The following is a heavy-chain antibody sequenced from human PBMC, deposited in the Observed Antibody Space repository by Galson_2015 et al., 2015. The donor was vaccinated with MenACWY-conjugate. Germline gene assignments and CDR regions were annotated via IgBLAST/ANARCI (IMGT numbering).Heavy chain of an antibody. D-gene: IGHD3-16*01. V-gene: IGHV5-51*01. CDR3: ARRPPVGLGMDV. CDR1: GSSFPDYW. J-gene: IGHJ6*02. CDR2: IDPVNSNI. Sequence: QFGAKVTKPGEYLLISCTGSGSSFPDYWVDWVRQMPGKGLEWVGLIDPVNSNIRYSPSFQGQVTISDDESISTAYLQWSSLKVSDTASYYCARRPPVGLGMDVWGRGTAFTVSS.